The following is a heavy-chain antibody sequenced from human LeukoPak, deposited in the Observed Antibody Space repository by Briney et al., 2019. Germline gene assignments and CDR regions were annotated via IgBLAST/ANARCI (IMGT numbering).Heavy chain of an antibody. J-gene: IGHJ6*02. Sequence: GGSLRLSCAASGFTFSSYAMSWVRQAPGKGLEWVAVISYVETSKYYADSVKGRFTISRDNSKNMVYLQMNSLRAEDTAVYYCAREIGDYDFWSGTRGNGMDVWGQGTTVTVSS. D-gene: IGHD3-3*01. CDR1: GFTFSSYA. CDR2: ISYVETSK. CDR3: AREIGDYDFWSGTRGNGMDV. V-gene: IGHV3-30-3*01.